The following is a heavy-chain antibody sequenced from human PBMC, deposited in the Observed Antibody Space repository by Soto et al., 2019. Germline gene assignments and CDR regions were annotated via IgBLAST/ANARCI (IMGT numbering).Heavy chain of an antibody. CDR2: INSNSDKV. J-gene: IGHJ4*02. Sequence: VQLVESGGGLVQPGRSLRLSFEVSGFNLGNYAMHWVRQAPGKGLEWVAGINSNSDKVGYAGSVKGRFTISRDNANSSVYLQKNGLTTEDPARYYCAKDKGGTPYYFDSWGQGILVTVSS. CDR1: GFNLGNYA. V-gene: IGHV3-9*01. CDR3: AKDKGGTPYYFDS. D-gene: IGHD6-25*01.